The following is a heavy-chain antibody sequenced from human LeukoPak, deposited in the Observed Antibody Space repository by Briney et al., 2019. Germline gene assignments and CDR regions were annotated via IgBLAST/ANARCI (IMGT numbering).Heavy chain of an antibody. D-gene: IGHD6-19*01. CDR3: AKKRVAVAGTHYFDY. CDR1: GFTFSSYW. V-gene: IGHV3-74*01. CDR2: INTDGSST. J-gene: IGHJ4*02. Sequence: GGSLRLSCAAPGFTFSSYWMHWVRQAPGKGLVWVSRINTDGSSTSYADSVKGRFTISRDNSKNTLYLQMNSLRAEDTAVYYCAKKRVAVAGTHYFDYWGQGTLVTVSS.